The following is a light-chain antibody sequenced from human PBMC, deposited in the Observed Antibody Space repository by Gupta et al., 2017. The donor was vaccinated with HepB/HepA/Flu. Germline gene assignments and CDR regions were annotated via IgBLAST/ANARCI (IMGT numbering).Light chain of an antibody. J-gene: IGKJ4*01. V-gene: IGKV3-15*01. CDR3: HQYNTWPRGT. CDR2: GTI. Sequence: ETVLTQSPATLSVSPGERATLSCRASQSVETNFAWYPQKPGQAPRLLIYGTITRATNIPARFSGSGSGTEFTLTISSLQSEDFAVYYCHQYNTWPRGTFGGGTNV. CDR1: QSVETN.